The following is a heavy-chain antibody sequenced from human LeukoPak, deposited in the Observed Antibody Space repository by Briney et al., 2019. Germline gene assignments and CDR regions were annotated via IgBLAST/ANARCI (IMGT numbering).Heavy chain of an antibody. CDR3: ARERVPAYYYYYMDV. CDR2: INPNSGGT. V-gene: IGHV1-2*02. Sequence: ASVNVSCKASGYTFTGYYMHWVRQAPGQGLEWMGWINPNSGGTNYAQKFQGRVTMTRDTSISTAYMEMSRLRSDDTAVYYCARERVPAYYYYYMDVWGKGTTVTVSS. D-gene: IGHD2-2*01. J-gene: IGHJ6*03. CDR1: GYTFTGYY.